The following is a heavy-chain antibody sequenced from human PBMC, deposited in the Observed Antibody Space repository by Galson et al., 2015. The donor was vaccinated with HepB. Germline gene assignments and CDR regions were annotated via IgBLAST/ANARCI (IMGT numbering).Heavy chain of an antibody. CDR3: ARDPSGGRCLGPSCFYYYFGMDV. Sequence: SLRLSCAASGFSFKDYGMHWVRQAPGKGLEWVEAIWNDGRYKDYADSVKGRFTISRDNSKDTVYLQMNRLRVEDTAVYYCARDPSGGRCLGPSCFYYYFGMDVWGQGTTVTVSS. J-gene: IGHJ6*02. D-gene: IGHD2-15*01. CDR2: IWNDGRYK. V-gene: IGHV3-33*01. CDR1: GFSFKDYG.